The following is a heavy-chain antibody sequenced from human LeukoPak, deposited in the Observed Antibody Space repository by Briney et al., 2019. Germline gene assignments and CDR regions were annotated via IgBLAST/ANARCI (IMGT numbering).Heavy chain of an antibody. Sequence: GGSLRLSCAASGFTFSSYDMHWVRQATGKGLEWVSATGTAGDTYYPGSVKGRFTISRENAKNSLYLQMNSLRAGDTAVYYCARADLSDAFDIWGQGTMVTVSS. V-gene: IGHV3-13*04. CDR2: TGTAGDT. CDR1: GFTFSSYD. J-gene: IGHJ3*02. CDR3: ARADLSDAFDI.